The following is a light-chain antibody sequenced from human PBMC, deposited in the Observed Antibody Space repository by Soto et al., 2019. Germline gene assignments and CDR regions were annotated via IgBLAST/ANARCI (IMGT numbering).Light chain of an antibody. Sequence: AIQTTQSPSSLSASVGDRVTITCRASQGIRSELGWYQQKPGKAPNLLIYTASTLQSGVPSRFSGSGSGTDFTLTISSLQPEDFATYYCIQDYNYPLTFGGGTKVDIK. J-gene: IGKJ4*01. CDR2: TAS. CDR1: QGIRSE. CDR3: IQDYNYPLT. V-gene: IGKV1-6*01.